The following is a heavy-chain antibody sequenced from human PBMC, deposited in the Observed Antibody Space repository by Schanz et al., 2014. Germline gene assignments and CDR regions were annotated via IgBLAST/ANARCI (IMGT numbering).Heavy chain of an antibody. D-gene: IGHD1-26*01. CDR2: FIPILDVG. CDR1: RSTFSSYT. Sequence: QVQLVQSGAEVKKPGSSVKVSCKASRSTFSSYTISWVRQARGQGLEWVGRFIPILDVGNYAQQFQGRVAFTADKSTSTAYMELSSLRYEDTALYYCARGTMPGAFDIWGQGTILTVSS. J-gene: IGHJ3*02. CDR3: ARGTMPGAFDI. V-gene: IGHV1-69*02.